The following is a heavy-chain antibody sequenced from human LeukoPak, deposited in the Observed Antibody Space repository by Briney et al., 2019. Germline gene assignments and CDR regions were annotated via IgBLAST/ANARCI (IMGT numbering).Heavy chain of an antibody. CDR3: AKDIGRYCSSTSCLMDV. CDR1: GFTFYDYA. D-gene: IGHD2-2*01. V-gene: IGHV3-43*02. CDR2: ISGDGGST. J-gene: IGHJ6*02. Sequence: GGSLRLSCAASGFTFYDYAMHWVRQAPGQGLEWVSLISGDGGSTYYADSVKGRFTISRDNSKNSLYLQMNSLRTEGTALYYCAKDIGRYCSSTSCLMDVWGQGTTVTVSS.